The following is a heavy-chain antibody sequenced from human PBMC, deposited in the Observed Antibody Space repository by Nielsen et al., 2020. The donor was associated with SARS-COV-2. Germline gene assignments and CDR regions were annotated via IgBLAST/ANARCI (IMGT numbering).Heavy chain of an antibody. Sequence: GESLKISCAASGFTFSSYAMHWVRQAPGKGLEWVAVISYDGSNKYYADSVKGRFTISRDNSKNTLYLQMNSLRAEDTAVYYCARRSPPVDYYYMDVWGKGTTVTVSS. J-gene: IGHJ6*03. D-gene: IGHD6-19*01. CDR2: ISYDGSNK. V-gene: IGHV3-30-3*01. CDR1: GFTFSSYA. CDR3: ARRSPPVDYYYMDV.